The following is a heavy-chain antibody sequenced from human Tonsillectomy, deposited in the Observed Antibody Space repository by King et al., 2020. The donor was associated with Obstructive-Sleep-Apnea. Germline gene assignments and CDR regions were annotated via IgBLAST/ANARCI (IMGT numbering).Heavy chain of an antibody. V-gene: IGHV4-34*01. D-gene: IGHD4-23*01. CDR3: ARRRTPRWYLDY. CDR1: NGSLNSYY. J-gene: IGHJ4*02. Sequence: VQLQQWGAGVLKPSETLTLTCAVSNGSLNSYYWIWIRQHPGQGLECVGEINRSGTTYYSPSLESRVTISVDTSKNQFSLRLKSVTAADSAVYFCARRRTPRWYLDYWGQGTLVTVSS. CDR2: INRSGTT.